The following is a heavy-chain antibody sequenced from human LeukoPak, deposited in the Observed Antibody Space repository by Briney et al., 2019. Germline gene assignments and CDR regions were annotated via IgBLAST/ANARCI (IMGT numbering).Heavy chain of an antibody. Sequence: GGSLRLSCAASGFTFSSYSMNWVRQAPGKGLEWVSSISSSSSYIYYADSVKGRFTISRDNAKNSLYLQMNSLRAEDTAVYYCARDRYSSSCGGDYWSQGTLVTVSS. V-gene: IGHV3-21*01. CDR1: GFTFSSYS. CDR2: ISSSSSYI. CDR3: ARDRYSSSCGGDY. D-gene: IGHD6-13*01. J-gene: IGHJ4*02.